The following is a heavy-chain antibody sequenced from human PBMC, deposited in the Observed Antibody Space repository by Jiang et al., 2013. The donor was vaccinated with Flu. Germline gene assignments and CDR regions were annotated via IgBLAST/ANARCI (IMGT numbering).Heavy chain of an antibody. Sequence: QTLSLTCAISGDSVSSTSTAWNWIRQSPSRGLEWLGRTYYRSKWYSDYAVSVKSQITINADTSKNQFSLQLDSVTPDDTAVYYCARVLRSFSPLDAFDIWGQGTVVTVSS. CDR3: ARVLRSFSPLDAFDI. D-gene: IGHD1-26*01. V-gene: IGHV6-1*01. CDR2: TYYRSKWYS. CDR1: GDSVSSTSTA. J-gene: IGHJ3*02.